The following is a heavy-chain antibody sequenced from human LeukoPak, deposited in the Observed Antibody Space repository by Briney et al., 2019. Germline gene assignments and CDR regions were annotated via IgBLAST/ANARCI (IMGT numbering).Heavy chain of an antibody. D-gene: IGHD3-22*01. CDR2: IYYSGST. V-gene: IGHV4-59*01. CDR3: ARGRRGYYFDY. J-gene: IGHJ4*02. Sequence: SETLSLTCTVSGGSISSYYWSWIRQPPGKGLEWIGYIYYSGSTNYNPSLKSRVTISVDTSKNQFSLKLSSVTAADTAVYYCARGRRGYYFDYWGQGTLVTVSS. CDR1: GGSISSYY.